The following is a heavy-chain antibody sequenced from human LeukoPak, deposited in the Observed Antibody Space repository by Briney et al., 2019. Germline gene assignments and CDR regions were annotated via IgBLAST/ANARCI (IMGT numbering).Heavy chain of an antibody. V-gene: IGHV3-7*03. D-gene: IGHD3-3*01. CDR1: GFTVSGNY. J-gene: IGHJ1*01. Sequence: GGSLRLSCAASGFTVSGNYMSWVRQAPGKGLEWVANIKQDGSEKYFVDSVKGRFTISRGNAKNSVFLQVNSLRVEDTAIYYCARALSAWGQGTLVTVSS. CDR3: ARALSA. CDR2: IKQDGSEK.